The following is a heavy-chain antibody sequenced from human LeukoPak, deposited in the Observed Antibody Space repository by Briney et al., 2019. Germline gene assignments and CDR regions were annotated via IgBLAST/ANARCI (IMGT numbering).Heavy chain of an antibody. D-gene: IGHD6-6*01. CDR2: IKQDGSEK. V-gene: IGHV3-7*01. CDR3: ARDKGTSCLSSFDY. Sequence: QTGGSLRLSCAASGFTFSIYWMSWVRQAPGKGLEWVANIKQDGSEKYYVDSVKGRFTISRDNAKNSLYLEMNSLRAADTAVYYCARDKGTSCLSSFDYWGQGTLVTVSS. CDR1: GFTFSIYW. J-gene: IGHJ4*02.